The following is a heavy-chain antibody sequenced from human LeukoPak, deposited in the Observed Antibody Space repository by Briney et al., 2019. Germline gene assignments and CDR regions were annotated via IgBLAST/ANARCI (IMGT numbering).Heavy chain of an antibody. Sequence: PGGSLRLSCAASGFTFSNYAMSWVRQAPGKGLEWLSFITGGGGNTDYADSVKGRFTISRDNSKDTLYLRMNSLRAEDTAVYYCAKEFGGNSGYWGQGTLVTVSS. D-gene: IGHD2-21*02. CDR1: GFTFSNYA. V-gene: IGHV3-23*01. CDR2: ITGGGGNT. J-gene: IGHJ4*02. CDR3: AKEFGGNSGY.